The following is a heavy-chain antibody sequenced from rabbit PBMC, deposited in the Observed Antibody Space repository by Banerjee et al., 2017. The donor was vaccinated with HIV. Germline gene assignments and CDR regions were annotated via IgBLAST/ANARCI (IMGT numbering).Heavy chain of an antibody. CDR2: IYGGSSGST. CDR3: ARRNAASYWSL. D-gene: IGHD8-1*01. V-gene: IGHV1S45*01. Sequence: QQQLEESGGGLVKPGGTLTLTCKASGIDFSSYYRMCWVRQAPGRGLELIACIYGGSSGSTYYASWAKGRFTVSKTSSTTVTLQMTSLTAADTATYFCARRNAASYWSLWGPGTLVTVS. J-gene: IGHJ6*01. CDR1: GIDFSSYYR.